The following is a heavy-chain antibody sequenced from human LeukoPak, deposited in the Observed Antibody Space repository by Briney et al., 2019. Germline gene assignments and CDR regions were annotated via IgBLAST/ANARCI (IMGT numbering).Heavy chain of an antibody. V-gene: IGHV1-2*02. CDR3: ARVPHPRGSYYYYGMDV. D-gene: IGHD3-16*01. CDR1: GYTFTGYY. J-gene: IGHJ6*02. CDR2: INPNSGGT. Sequence: GASVKVSCKASGYTFTGYYMHWVRQAPGQGLKWMGWINPNSGGTNYAQKFQGRVTMTRDTSISTAYMELSRLRSDDTAVYYCARVPHPRGSYYYYGMDVWGQGTTVTVSS.